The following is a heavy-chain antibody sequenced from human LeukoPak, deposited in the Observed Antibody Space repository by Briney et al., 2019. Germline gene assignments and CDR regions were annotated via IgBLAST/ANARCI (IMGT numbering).Heavy chain of an antibody. Sequence: GGSLRLSCTVSGFTFSSNSMSWVRQAPGKGLEWVSFIYSDNTHYSDSVKGRFTISRDNSKNTLYLQMNSLRSEDTAVYYCARRAGAYSHPYDYWGQGTLVTVSS. D-gene: IGHD4/OR15-4a*01. J-gene: IGHJ4*02. CDR2: IYSDNT. CDR3: ARRAGAYSHPYDY. CDR1: GFTFSSNS. V-gene: IGHV3-53*01.